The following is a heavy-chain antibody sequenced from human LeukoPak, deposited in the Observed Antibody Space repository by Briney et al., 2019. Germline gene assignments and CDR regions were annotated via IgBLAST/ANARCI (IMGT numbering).Heavy chain of an antibody. CDR1: GGSISSYY. CDR3: ARGLGTYYDFWRQKLDYMDV. CDR2: IHYSGST. J-gene: IGHJ6*03. Sequence: SETLSLTCTVSGGSISSYYWSWIRQPPGKGLEWIGYIHYSGSTNYNPSLKSRVTISVDTSKNQFSLKLSSVTAADTAVYYCARGLGTYYDFWRQKLDYMDVWGKGTTVTVSS. D-gene: IGHD3-3*01. V-gene: IGHV4-59*01.